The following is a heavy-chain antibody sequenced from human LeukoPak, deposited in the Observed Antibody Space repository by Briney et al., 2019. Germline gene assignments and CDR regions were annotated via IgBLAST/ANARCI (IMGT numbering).Heavy chain of an antibody. J-gene: IGHJ4*02. Sequence: GESLKISCKGSGYSFTSYWIGWVRQMPGKGLEWMGIIYPGDSDTRYSPSFQGQVTISADKSISTAYLQWSSLMASDTAMYYCARRAVYYGSGSYVFDYWGQGTLVTVSS. CDR2: IYPGDSDT. D-gene: IGHD3-10*01. V-gene: IGHV5-51*01. CDR1: GYSFTSYW. CDR3: ARRAVYYGSGSYVFDY.